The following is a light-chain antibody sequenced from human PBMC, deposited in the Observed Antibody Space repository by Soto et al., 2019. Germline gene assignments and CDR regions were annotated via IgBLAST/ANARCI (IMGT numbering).Light chain of an antibody. Sequence: EIVMTQSPATLSVSPGEGATVSYRASQSVSSHLAWYQHKPGQAPRLLFYDASTRATGIPARFSGSGSGTEFTLPISRLQSEDFAVYYCQHYHGWPITFGQGTRLEIK. CDR2: DAS. CDR1: QSVSSH. J-gene: IGKJ5*01. CDR3: QHYHGWPIT. V-gene: IGKV3-15*01.